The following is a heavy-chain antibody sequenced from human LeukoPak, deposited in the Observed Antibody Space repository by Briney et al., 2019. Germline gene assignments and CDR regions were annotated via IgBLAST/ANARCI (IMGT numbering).Heavy chain of an antibody. Sequence: GGSLRLSCAASGFSFDDYTMHWVRQAPGKGLEWVSYISGDGDGTYYADSVKGRFTISRDNRKNSLYLQMNSLRTEDTALYYCAKNAENIVLVPAAQPQHNYYYDYMDVWGKGTTVSVS. CDR1: GFSFDDYT. CDR2: ISGDGDGT. CDR3: AKNAENIVLVPAAQPQHNYYYDYMDV. V-gene: IGHV3-43*02. J-gene: IGHJ6*03. D-gene: IGHD2-2*01.